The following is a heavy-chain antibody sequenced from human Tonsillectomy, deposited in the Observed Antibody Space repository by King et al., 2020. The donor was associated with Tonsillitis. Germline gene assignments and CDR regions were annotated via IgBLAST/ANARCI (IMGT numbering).Heavy chain of an antibody. D-gene: IGHD2-15*01. J-gene: IGHJ6*02. CDR2: ISWKSDSI. V-gene: IGHV3-9*01. CDR1: GFTLDDYT. Sequence: VQLVQSGGGLVQPGRSLRLSCVASGFTLDDYTMHWVRQVPGKGLECVSGISWKSDSIGYADSVKGRFTISRDSAKNSLYLQMNSLRVEDTALYYCARIYRGMDVWGQGTTVTVSS. CDR3: ARIYRGMDV.